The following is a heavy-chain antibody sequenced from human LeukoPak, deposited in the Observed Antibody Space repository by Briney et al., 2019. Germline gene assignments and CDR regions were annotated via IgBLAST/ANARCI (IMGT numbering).Heavy chain of an antibody. Sequence: ASVKVSCKASGYTFTSYYMHWVRQAPGQGLEWMGIINPSGGSTSYAQKFQGRVTMTRDTSTSTVYMELSSLRSEGTAVYYRARVGSSSLQSTQLISFDYWGQGTLVTVSS. D-gene: IGHD6-13*01. V-gene: IGHV1-46*01. CDR2: INPSGGST. CDR1: GYTFTSYY. J-gene: IGHJ4*02. CDR3: ARVGSSSLQSTQLISFDY.